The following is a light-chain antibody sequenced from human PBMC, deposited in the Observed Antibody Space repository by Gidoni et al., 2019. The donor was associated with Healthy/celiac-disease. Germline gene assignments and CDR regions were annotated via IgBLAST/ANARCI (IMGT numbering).Light chain of an antibody. J-gene: IGKJ4*01. CDR1: QSVSSY. Sequence: IVFNTSPATLSLSPGERATLSCRASQSVSSYLAWYQQKPGQAPRLLIYDASNRATGIPARFSGSGSGTDFTLTISSLEPEDFAVYYCQQRSNWLTFGGGTKVEIK. CDR2: DAS. CDR3: QQRSNWLT. V-gene: IGKV3-11*01.